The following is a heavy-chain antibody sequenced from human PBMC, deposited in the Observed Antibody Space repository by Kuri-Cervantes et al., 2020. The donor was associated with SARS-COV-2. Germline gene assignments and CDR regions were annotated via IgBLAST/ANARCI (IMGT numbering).Heavy chain of an antibody. CDR3: ARDSGPLRYSYFDY. V-gene: IGHV3-30*03. CDR1: GFTFSSES. D-gene: IGHD3-9*01. CDR2: ISYDQTS. Sequence: GESLKISCAASGFTFSSESLHWVRQAPGKGLEWLALISYDQTSYYADSVKGRFTISRDNSENTVFLQMDSLRAEDTAVYYCARDSGPLRYSYFDYWGLGALVTVSS. J-gene: IGHJ4*02.